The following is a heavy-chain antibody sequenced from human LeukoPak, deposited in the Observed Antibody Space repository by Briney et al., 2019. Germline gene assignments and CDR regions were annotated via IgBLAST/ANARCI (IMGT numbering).Heavy chain of an antibody. CDR1: GYTFTSYD. CDR3: ARAQRGRHDAFDI. Sequence: GASVKVSCKASGYTFTSYDINWVRQATGQGLEWMGWMNPNSGNTGYAQKFQGRVTITRNTSISTAYMELSSLRSEDTAVYYCARAQRGRHDAFDIWDQGTMVTVSS. J-gene: IGHJ3*02. CDR2: MNPNSGNT. V-gene: IGHV1-8*03.